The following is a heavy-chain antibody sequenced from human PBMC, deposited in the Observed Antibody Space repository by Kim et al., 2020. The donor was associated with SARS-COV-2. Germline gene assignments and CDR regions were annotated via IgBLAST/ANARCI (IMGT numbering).Heavy chain of an antibody. CDR3: ARGKRQAYYYYYYMDV. Sequence: FQGRVTITADESTSTAYMELSSLRSEDTAVYYCARGKRQAYYYYYYMDVWGKGTTVTVSS. J-gene: IGHJ6*03. V-gene: IGHV1-69*01.